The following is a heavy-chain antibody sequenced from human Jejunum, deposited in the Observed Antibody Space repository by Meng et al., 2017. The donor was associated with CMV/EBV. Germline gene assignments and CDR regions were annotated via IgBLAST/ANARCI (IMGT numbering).Heavy chain of an antibody. CDR2: MYHNGHT. CDR1: GGSINSDNYY. CDR3: AGDNTGYAYVDS. Sequence: QVLLAESGPGLVDPSQTLSLTCTVSGGSINSDNYYWSWIRQSPGKGLEWIAYMYHNGHTYYNPSLRSRIAISIDTSKNHFSLNLASVTAADTAVYYCAGDNTGYAYVDSWGQGTLVTVSS. D-gene: IGHD5-12*01. V-gene: IGHV4-30-4*01. J-gene: IGHJ4*02.